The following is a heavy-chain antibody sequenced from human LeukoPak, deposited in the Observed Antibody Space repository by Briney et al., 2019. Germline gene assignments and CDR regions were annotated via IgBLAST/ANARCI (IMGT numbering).Heavy chain of an antibody. CDR2: ISYDGSNK. D-gene: IGHD4-17*01. CDR1: GFTFSSYA. Sequence: GGSLRLSCAASGFTFSSYAMHRVRQAPGKGLEWVAVISYDGSNKYYADSVKGRFTISRDNSKNTLYLQMNSLRAEDTAVYYCARGDYGDRGYFDYWGQGTLVTVSS. CDR3: ARGDYGDRGYFDY. J-gene: IGHJ4*02. V-gene: IGHV3-30*04.